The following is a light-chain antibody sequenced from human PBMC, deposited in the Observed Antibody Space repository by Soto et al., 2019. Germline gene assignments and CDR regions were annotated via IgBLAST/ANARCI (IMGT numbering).Light chain of an antibody. Sequence: DIQMTQSPSSLSASVGDRVTITCRASQSISSYLNWYQQKPGKAPKLLIYAASSLQSGVPSRFSGSGSRTDFTHTISSLPPEDFATYYCQQSYSTPIFTFGPGTKVDIK. J-gene: IGKJ3*01. CDR2: AAS. V-gene: IGKV1-39*01. CDR3: QQSYSTPIFT. CDR1: QSISSY.